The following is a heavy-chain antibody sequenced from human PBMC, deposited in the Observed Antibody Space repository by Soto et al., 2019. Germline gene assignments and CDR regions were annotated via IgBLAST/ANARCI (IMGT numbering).Heavy chain of an antibody. CDR1: GGSISGHY. Sequence: SETLSLTCTVSGGSISGHYCSWIRQPPGKGLEWIGYIFYSGSTNYNPSLRSRVTISVDTSKNQFSLKLSSVTTEDTAMYYCARVGSSAWSPDYWGQGTLVTVSS. J-gene: IGHJ4*02. V-gene: IGHV4-59*11. CDR2: IFYSGST. CDR3: ARVGSSAWSPDY. D-gene: IGHD6-19*01.